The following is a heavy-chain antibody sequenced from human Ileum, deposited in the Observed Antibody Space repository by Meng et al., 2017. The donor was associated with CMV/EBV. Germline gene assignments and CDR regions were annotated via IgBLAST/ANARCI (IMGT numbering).Heavy chain of an antibody. CDR2: IRGSSNGA. V-gene: IGHV3-23*01. Sequence: SCPPSRFRFSSYALLLCRHAPGKGLWWISVIRGSSNGAYYAESMTGRFTISRDNSNNTLYLQMNSLGAEDTAVYYCAKGSGWPWYFDLWGRGTLVTVSS. D-gene: IGHD6-19*01. J-gene: IGHJ2*01. CDR1: RFRFSSYA. CDR3: AKGSGWPWYFDL.